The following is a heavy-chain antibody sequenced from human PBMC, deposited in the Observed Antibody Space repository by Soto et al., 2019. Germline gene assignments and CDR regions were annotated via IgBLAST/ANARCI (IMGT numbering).Heavy chain of an antibody. D-gene: IGHD5-12*01. CDR3: LSGEGQNGHDTRFDC. J-gene: IGHJ4*02. CDR1: GFTFSNHG. V-gene: IGHV3-30*03. CDR2: ISYNGIDT. Sequence: QMQLVESGGGVVQPGTSLRLSCAASGFTFSNHGIHWFRQAPGKGLEWVGDISYNGIDTWYADSVQGRFAIYRANFKKTAYLQMNGLRLEDTAVYYCLSGEGQNGHDTRFDCWGQGTLVTVSP.